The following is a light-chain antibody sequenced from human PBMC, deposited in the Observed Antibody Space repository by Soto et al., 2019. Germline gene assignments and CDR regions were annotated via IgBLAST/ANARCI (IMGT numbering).Light chain of an antibody. CDR3: QPYNNWPLT. CDR1: QSISSW. V-gene: IGKV1-5*01. Sequence: DIQMTQSPSTLSASVGDRVTITCRASQSISSWLAWYQQKPGQTPRLLIYDTSTRATGVPARFSGSRSGPEFTLTINSLQSEDFAIYYCQPYNNWPLTFGGGTKVDIK. CDR2: DTS. J-gene: IGKJ4*01.